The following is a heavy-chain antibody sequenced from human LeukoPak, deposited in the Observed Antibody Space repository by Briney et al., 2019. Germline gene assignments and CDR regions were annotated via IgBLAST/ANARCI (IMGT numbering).Heavy chain of an antibody. CDR2: IYYSGST. Sequence: SETLSLTCTVSGGSVSSGSYYWSWIRQPPGKGLEWIGYIYYSGSTNYNPSLKSRVTISVDTSKNQFSLKLSSVTAADTAVYYCARDKSDYYDSSGYYGAFDIWGQGTMVTVSS. V-gene: IGHV4-61*01. J-gene: IGHJ3*02. D-gene: IGHD3-22*01. CDR3: ARDKSDYYDSSGYYGAFDI. CDR1: GGSVSSGSYY.